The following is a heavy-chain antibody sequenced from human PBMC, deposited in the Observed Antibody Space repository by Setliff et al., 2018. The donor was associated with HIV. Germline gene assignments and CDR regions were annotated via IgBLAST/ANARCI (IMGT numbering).Heavy chain of an antibody. CDR3: ARDRKVLYGQGLDSYMDV. Sequence: SETLSLTCSVSGVFLETYYWTWVRQSPGTGLEWIGFSQTTGNTKYNPSLRRRVSIFFDSPKNQFSPSLQSVTAADSAVYYCARDRKVLYGQGLDSYMDVWGKGATVTVS. V-gene: IGHV4-4*08. J-gene: IGHJ6*04. CDR1: GVFLETYY. CDR2: SQTTGNT. D-gene: IGHD3-10*01.